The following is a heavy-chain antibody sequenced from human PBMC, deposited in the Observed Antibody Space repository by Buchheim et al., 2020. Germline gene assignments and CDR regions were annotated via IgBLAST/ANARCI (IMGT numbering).Heavy chain of an antibody. CDR3: AKPFGHIRIAAAGAYFDY. V-gene: IGHV3-23*01. CDR2: ISGSGGST. D-gene: IGHD6-13*01. J-gene: IGHJ4*02. CDR1: GFTFSSYA. Sequence: EVQLLESGGGLVQPGGSLRLSCAASGFTFSSYAMSWVRQAPGKGLEWVSAISGSGGSTYYADSVKGRFTISRDNSKNTLYLQMNSLRAEDTAVYYCAKPFGHIRIAAAGAYFDYWGQGTL.